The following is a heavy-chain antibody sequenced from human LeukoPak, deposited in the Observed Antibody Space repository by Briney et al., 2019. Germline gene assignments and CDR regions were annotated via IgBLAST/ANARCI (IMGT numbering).Heavy chain of an antibody. CDR2: IYYSGST. D-gene: IGHD2-2*01. Sequence: SETLSLTCTVSGGSISSYYWSWIRQPPGKGLEWIGYIYYSGSTNYNPSLKSRVTISVDTSKSQFSLKLSSVTAADTAVYYCARVVVVPAAMAAFDIWGQGTMVTVSS. J-gene: IGHJ3*02. CDR3: ARVVVVPAAMAAFDI. V-gene: IGHV4-59*01. CDR1: GGSISSYY.